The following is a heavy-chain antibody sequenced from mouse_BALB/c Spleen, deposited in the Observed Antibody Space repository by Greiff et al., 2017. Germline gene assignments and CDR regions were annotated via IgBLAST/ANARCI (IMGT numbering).Heavy chain of an antibody. Sequence: EVMLVESGGDLVKPGGSLKLSCAASGFTFSSYGMSWVRQTPDKRLEWVATISSGGSYTYYPDSVKGRFTISRDNAKNNLYLQMSSLKSEDTAMYYCARDGGTTTVVAREFAYWGQGTLVTVSA. D-gene: IGHD1-1*01. CDR3: ARDGGTTTVVAREFAY. CDR2: ISSGGSYT. CDR1: GFTFSSYG. J-gene: IGHJ3*01. V-gene: IGHV5-6*01.